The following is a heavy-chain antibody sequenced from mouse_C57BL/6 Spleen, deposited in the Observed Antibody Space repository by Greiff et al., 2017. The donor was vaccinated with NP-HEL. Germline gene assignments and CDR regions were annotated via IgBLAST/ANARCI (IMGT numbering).Heavy chain of an antibody. J-gene: IGHJ2*01. CDR2: ISYDGSN. Sequence: EVQVVESGPGLVKPSQSLSLTCSVTGYSITSGYYWNWIRQFPGNKLEWMGYISYDGSNNYNPSLKNRISITRDTSKNQFFLKLNSVTTEDTATYYCARGDGDLDYWGQGTTLTVSS. CDR1: GYSITSGYY. V-gene: IGHV3-6*01. D-gene: IGHD2-13*01. CDR3: ARGDGDLDY.